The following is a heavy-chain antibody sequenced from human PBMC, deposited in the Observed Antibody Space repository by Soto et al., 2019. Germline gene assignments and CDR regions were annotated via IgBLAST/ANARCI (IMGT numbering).Heavy chain of an antibody. CDR1: GGSISSGDYY. J-gene: IGHJ6*02. Sequence: SETLSLTCTVSGGSISSGDYYWSWIRQPPGKGLEWIGYIYYSGSTYYNPSLKSRVTISVDTSKNQFSLKLSSVTAADTAVYYCARGMVVVMSGEIYYYYGMDVWGQGTTVTVSS. CDR2: IYYSGST. D-gene: IGHD2-15*01. V-gene: IGHV4-30-4*01. CDR3: ARGMVVVMSGEIYYYYGMDV.